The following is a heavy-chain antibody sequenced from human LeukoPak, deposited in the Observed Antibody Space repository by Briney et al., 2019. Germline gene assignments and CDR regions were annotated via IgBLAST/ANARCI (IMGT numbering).Heavy chain of an antibody. CDR3: AKDLLVGATAWDYFDY. V-gene: IGHV3-23*01. Sequence: PGGSLRLSCAASGFTFSSHWMHWVRQAPGKGLEWVSGISGSGGSTNYADSVKGRFTISRDNSKNTLYLQMNSLRAEDTAVYYCAKDLLVGATAWDYFDYWGQGTLVTVSS. D-gene: IGHD1-26*01. CDR2: ISGSGGST. CDR1: GFTFSSHW. J-gene: IGHJ4*02.